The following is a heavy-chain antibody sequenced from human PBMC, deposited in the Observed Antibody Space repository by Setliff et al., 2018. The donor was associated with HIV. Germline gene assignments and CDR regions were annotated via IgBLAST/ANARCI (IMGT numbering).Heavy chain of an antibody. D-gene: IGHD4-17*01. V-gene: IGHV3-7*01. J-gene: IGHJ2*01. CDR2: INQDESTK. CDR1: GFTFRSHW. CDR3: VRDVNGGYFDL. Sequence: PVGSLRLSCVDSGFTFRSHWMAWIRQAPGREMEFVGNINQDESTKNYMNSVLGRFTLSRDNAGNSLYLQMSGLRVEDTAVYYCVRDVNGGYFDLWGRGTLVTVSS.